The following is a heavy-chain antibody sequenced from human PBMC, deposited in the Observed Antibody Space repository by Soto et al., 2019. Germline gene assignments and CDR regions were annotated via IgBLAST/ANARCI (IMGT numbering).Heavy chain of an antibody. CDR2: IYSGGST. J-gene: IGHJ6*03. D-gene: IGHD2-2*01. CDR1: GFTVSSNY. CDR3: ASGYCSSTSCYGGGYYYYYYMDV. V-gene: IGHV3-66*01. Sequence: PGGSLRLSCAASGFTVSSNYMSWVRQAPGKGLEWVSVIYSGGSTYYADSVKGRFTISRDNSKNTLYLQMNSLRAEDTAVYYCASGYCSSTSCYGGGYYYYYYMDVWGKGTTVTVSS.